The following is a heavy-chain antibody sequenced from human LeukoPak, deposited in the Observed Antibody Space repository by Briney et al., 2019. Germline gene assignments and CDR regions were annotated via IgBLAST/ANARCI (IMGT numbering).Heavy chain of an antibody. V-gene: IGHV4-61*01. CDR2: IYYSGST. Sequence: PSETLSLTCTVSGGSISSSSYYWSWIRQPPGKGLEWIGYIYYSGSTNYNPSLKSRVTISVDTSKNQFSLKLSSVTAADTAVYYCARGSYCSSTSCYTSHYYYGMDVWGQGTTVTVSS. CDR1: GGSISSSSYY. CDR3: ARGSYCSSTSCYTSHYYYGMDV. D-gene: IGHD2-2*02. J-gene: IGHJ6*02.